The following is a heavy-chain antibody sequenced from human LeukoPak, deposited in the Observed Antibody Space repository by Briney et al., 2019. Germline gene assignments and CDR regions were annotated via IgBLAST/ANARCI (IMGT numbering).Heavy chain of an antibody. CDR2: ISGSGGST. J-gene: IGHJ4*02. CDR1: GFTFSSYA. Sequence: PGGSLRLSCAASGFTFSSYAVSWVRQAPGKGLEWVSAISGSGGSTYYADSVKGRFTISRDNSKNTLYLQMNSLRAEDTAVYYCAKDPTIGITMVRGVYDYWGQGTLVTVSS. V-gene: IGHV3-23*01. CDR3: AKDPTIGITMVRGVYDY. D-gene: IGHD3-10*01.